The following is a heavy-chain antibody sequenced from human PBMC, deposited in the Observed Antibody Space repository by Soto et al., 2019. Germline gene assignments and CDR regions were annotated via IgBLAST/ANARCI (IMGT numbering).Heavy chain of an antibody. CDR2: IRFDGSNE. J-gene: IGHJ4*02. CDR1: GGIFHGYG. V-gene: IGHV3-33*01. D-gene: IGHD1-1*01. Sequence: QEQLVESGGGVVQPGTSLRLSCAVPGGIFHGYGMHWVRQAPGKGLEWVAIIRFDGSNEEYADSVKGRFTISRDNSKNALYLRINTLGADDTAVYYCAGDGIGGTVFRGYLDYWGRGTVVTVSS. CDR3: AGDGIGGTVFRGYLDY.